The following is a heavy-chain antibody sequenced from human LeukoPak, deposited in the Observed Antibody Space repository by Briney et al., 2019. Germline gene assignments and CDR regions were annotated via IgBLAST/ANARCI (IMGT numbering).Heavy chain of an antibody. Sequence: GGSLRLSCAASGFTFSSYSMNWVRQDPGKGLEWVSSISSSSSYIYYADSVKGRFTISRDKAKNSLYLQMNSLRAEDTAIYYCAREGMVATFDYWGQGTLVTVSS. J-gene: IGHJ4*02. CDR1: GFTFSSYS. D-gene: IGHD5-12*01. CDR2: ISSSSSYI. V-gene: IGHV3-21*01. CDR3: AREGMVATFDY.